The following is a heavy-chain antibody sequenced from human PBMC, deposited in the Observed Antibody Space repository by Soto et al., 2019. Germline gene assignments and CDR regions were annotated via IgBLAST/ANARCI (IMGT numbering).Heavy chain of an antibody. CDR3: VADWCARAVDS. V-gene: IGHV3-15*01. Sequence: EAQLVASGGGLVNPGGSLRLSCAASGFTFRDAWMIWIRQAPGEGLECGGRIKSKSAGVTTDYAAPEKGRFIISRDDSKTTEYLQMDSLKTEETAVYYCVADWCARAVDSWGKGPLVSVSS. CDR2: IKSKSAGVTT. D-gene: IGHD2-15*01. CDR1: GFTFRDAW. J-gene: IGHJ4*02.